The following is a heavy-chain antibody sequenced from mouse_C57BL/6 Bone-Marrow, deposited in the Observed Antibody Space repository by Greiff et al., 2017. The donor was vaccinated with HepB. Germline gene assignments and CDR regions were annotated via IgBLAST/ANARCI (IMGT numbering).Heavy chain of an antibody. D-gene: IGHD2-3*01. V-gene: IGHV1-15*01. CDR2: IDPETGGT. J-gene: IGHJ2*01. CDR3: TRADDPYYFDY. CDR1: GYTFTDYE. Sequence: QVQLQQSGAELVRPGASVTLSCKASGYTFTDYEMHWVKQTPVHGLEWIGAIDPETGGTAYNQKFKGKAILTADKSSSTAYMELRSLTSEDSAVYYFTRADDPYYFDYRGQGTTLTVSS.